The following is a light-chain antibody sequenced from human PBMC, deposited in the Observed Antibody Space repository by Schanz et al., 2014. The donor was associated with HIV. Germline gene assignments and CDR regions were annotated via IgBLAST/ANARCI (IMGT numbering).Light chain of an antibody. V-gene: IGKV1-5*03. CDR1: QSIGKS. J-gene: IGKJ2*01. CDR3: QQYNARSYT. Sequence: DVQMTQSPSTLSASVGDRVTITCRASQSIGKSLAWYQQRPGKAPKLLIYQASTLETGVPSTFSGSGSGTEFTLTISSLQPDDFATYYCQQYNARSYTFGQGTKLEIE. CDR2: QAS.